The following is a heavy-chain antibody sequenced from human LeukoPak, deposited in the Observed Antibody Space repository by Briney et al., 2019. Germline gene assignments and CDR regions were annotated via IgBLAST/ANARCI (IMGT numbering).Heavy chain of an antibody. CDR1: GFTFSCYA. V-gene: IGHV3-11*01. D-gene: IGHD3-10*01. J-gene: IGHJ4*02. CDR3: ARDYNC. CDR2: ISPSGTVI. Sequence: GGSLRLSCAASGFTFSCYAMSWVRQAPGKGLEWVSYISPSGTVIYYGDSVKGRFTISRDNAKKSLYLQMNSLRAEDTAVYYCARDYNCWGQGTLVTVSS.